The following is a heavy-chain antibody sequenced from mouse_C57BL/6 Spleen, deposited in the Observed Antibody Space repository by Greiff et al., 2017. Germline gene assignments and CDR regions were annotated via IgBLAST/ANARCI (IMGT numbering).Heavy chain of an antibody. V-gene: IGHV1-39*01. J-gene: IGHJ4*01. D-gene: IGHD1-1*01. CDR2: INPNYGTT. CDR1: GYSFTDYN. Sequence: VHVKQSGPELVKPGASVKISCKASGYSFTDYNMNWVKQSNGQSLEWIGVINPNYGTTSYNQKFKGKATLTVDQSSSTAYMQLNSLTSEDSAVYYCARPSCYYGSVMDYWGQGTSVTVSS. CDR3: ARPSCYYGSVMDY.